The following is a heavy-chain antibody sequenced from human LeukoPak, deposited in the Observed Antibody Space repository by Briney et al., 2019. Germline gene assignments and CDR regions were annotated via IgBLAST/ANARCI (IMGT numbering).Heavy chain of an antibody. V-gene: IGHV3-21*01. Sequence: GGSLRPSCAASGFTFSSYSMNWVRQAPGKGLEWVSSISSSSSYIYYADSVKGRFTISRDNAKNSLYLQMNSLRAEDTAVYYCARSIAVAGTFLDYWGQGTLVTVSS. D-gene: IGHD6-19*01. CDR2: ISSSSSYI. CDR1: GFTFSSYS. CDR3: ARSIAVAGTFLDY. J-gene: IGHJ4*02.